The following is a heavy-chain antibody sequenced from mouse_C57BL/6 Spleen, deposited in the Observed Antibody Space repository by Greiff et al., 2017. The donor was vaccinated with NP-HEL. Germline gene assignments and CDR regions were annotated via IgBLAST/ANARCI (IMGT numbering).Heavy chain of an antibody. CDR2: INPNNGGT. V-gene: IGHV1-18*01. CDR1: GYTFTDYN. D-gene: IGHD1-1*01. Sequence: EVQLQQSGPELVKPGASVKIPCKASGYTFTDYNMDWVKQSHGKSLEWIGDINPNNGGTIYNQKFKGKATLTVDKSSSTAYMELRSLTSEDTAVYYCARWDYGSSYWYVDVWGTGTTVTVSS. J-gene: IGHJ1*03. CDR3: ARWDYGSSYWYVDV.